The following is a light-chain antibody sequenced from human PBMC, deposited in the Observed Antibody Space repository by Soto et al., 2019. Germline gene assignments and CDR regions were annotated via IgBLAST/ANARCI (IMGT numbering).Light chain of an antibody. CDR1: TGDVGTYNR. V-gene: IGLV2-18*01. CDR2: EVT. CDR3: SLYTSSSTVV. Sequence: QSALTQPPSVSGSPGQSVTISCTGTTGDVGTYNRVSWYQQPPGTAPKLIIYEVTNRPSGVPDRFSGYKSGNTASLTISGLQPEDEADYYCSLYTSSSTVVFGGGTKLTVL. J-gene: IGLJ2*01.